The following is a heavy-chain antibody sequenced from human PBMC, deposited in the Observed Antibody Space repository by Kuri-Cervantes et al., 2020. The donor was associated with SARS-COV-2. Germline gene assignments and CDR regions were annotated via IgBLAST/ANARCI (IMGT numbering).Heavy chain of an antibody. CDR2: IYSGGST. J-gene: IGHJ5*02. Sequence: GESLKISCAASGFTVSSNYMSWVRQAPGKGLEWVSVIYSGGSTYYADSVKGRFTISRDNSKNTLYLQMNSLRAEDTAVYYCAKESELRYYDFWSGYYHNWFDPWGQGTLVTVSS. V-gene: IGHV3-53*01. D-gene: IGHD3-3*01. CDR3: AKESELRYYDFWSGYYHNWFDP. CDR1: GFTVSSNY.